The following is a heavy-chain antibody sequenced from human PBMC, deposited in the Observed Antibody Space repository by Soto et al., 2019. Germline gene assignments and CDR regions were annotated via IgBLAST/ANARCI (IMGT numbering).Heavy chain of an antibody. CDR2: ISYDGSNK. CDR3: ARLVVVPAAHGTDVDTDYYYYGMDV. J-gene: IGHJ6*02. Sequence: PVASLRLSCAASGFTFSSYGMHWVRQAPGKGLERVAVISYDGSNKYYADSVKGRFTISRDNAKNSLYLQMNSLRAEDTAVYYCARLVVVPAAHGTDVDTDYYYYGMDVWGQGTTVTVSS. V-gene: IGHV3-30*03. D-gene: IGHD2-2*01. CDR1: GFTFSSYG.